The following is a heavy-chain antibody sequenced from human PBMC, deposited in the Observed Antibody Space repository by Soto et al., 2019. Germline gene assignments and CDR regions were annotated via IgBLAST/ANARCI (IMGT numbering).Heavy chain of an antibody. J-gene: IGHJ6*03. V-gene: IGHV4-39*01. Sequence: QLQLQESGPGLVKPSETLSLTCTVSGGSISSSSYYWGWIRQPPGKGLEWIGSIYYSGSTYYNPSLKSRVTISVDTSKNQCSLKLSSVTAADTAVYYCARTSSSPTYYYYMDVWGKGTTVTVSS. D-gene: IGHD6-6*01. CDR2: IYYSGST. CDR3: ARTSSSPTYYYYMDV. CDR1: GGSISSSSYY.